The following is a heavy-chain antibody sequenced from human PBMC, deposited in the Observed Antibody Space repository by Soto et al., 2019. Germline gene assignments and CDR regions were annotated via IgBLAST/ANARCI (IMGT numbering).Heavy chain of an antibody. Sequence: QVQLVQSGAEVKKPGSSVKVSCKASGTTFSIYRISWVRQAPGQGLERMGGIIPRLGTANYAQKFQDRVTITADESRSTAVMELVSLSAEDTAVYYCARALRNDYSRSWPWDPWVQGTLVTVS. CDR3: ARALRNDYSRSWPWDP. J-gene: IGHJ5*02. D-gene: IGHD4-4*01. CDR2: IIPRLGTA. CDR1: GTTFSIYR. V-gene: IGHV1-69*11.